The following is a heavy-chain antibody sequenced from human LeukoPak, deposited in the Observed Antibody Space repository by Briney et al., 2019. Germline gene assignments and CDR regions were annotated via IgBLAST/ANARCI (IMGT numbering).Heavy chain of an antibody. CDR1: GYTFTSYG. J-gene: IGHJ3*02. Sequence: ASVKVSCKASGYTFTSYGISWVRQAPGQGLEWMGWISAYNGNTNYAQKLQGRVTMTTDTSTSTAYMELRSLRSDDTAVYYCARGRRITIFGSPKDAFDIWGQGTMVTVSS. V-gene: IGHV1-18*01. CDR2: ISAYNGNT. D-gene: IGHD3-3*01. CDR3: ARGRRITIFGSPKDAFDI.